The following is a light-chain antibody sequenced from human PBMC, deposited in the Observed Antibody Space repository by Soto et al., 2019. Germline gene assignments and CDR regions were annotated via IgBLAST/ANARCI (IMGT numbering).Light chain of an antibody. J-gene: IGKJ2*01. Sequence: EIVMTQSPGTMYLSPGERATLSRRASQSVSSSRYLAWNQQKPGQAPRLLIYGAYSRATGIPDRCSGSGSATDCPLTICRLEPEDFAVYYCRQDGRSPSYTLGQGTKLELK. CDR3: RQDGRSPSYT. CDR1: QSVSSSRY. CDR2: GAY. V-gene: IGKV3-20*01.